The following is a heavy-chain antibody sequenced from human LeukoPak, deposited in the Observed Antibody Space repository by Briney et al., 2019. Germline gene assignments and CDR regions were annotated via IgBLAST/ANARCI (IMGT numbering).Heavy chain of an antibody. CDR2: IRYDGSNK. Sequence: GGSLRLSCAASGFTFSSYGMHWVRQAPGKGLEWVAFIRYDGSNKYYADSVKGRFTISRDNSKNTLYLQMNSLRAEDTAVYYCAKPLYSSGCYYFDYWGQGTLVTVSS. D-gene: IGHD6-19*01. CDR1: GFTFSSYG. CDR3: AKPLYSSGCYYFDY. V-gene: IGHV3-30*02. J-gene: IGHJ4*02.